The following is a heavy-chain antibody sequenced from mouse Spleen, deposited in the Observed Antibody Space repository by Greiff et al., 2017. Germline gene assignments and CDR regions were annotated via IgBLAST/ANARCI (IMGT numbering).Heavy chain of an antibody. CDR2: IHPNSGST. CDR1: GYTFTSYW. V-gene: IGHV1-64*01. D-gene: IGHD2-3*01. J-gene: IGHJ2*01. CDR3: ARRSLYDGYYAYYFDY. Sequence: VQLQQPGAELVKPGASVKLSCKASGYTFTSYWMHWVKQRPGQGLEWIGMIHPNSGSTNYNEKFKSKATLTVDKSSSTAYMQLSSLTSEDSAVYYCARRSLYDGYYAYYFDYWGQGTTLTVSS.